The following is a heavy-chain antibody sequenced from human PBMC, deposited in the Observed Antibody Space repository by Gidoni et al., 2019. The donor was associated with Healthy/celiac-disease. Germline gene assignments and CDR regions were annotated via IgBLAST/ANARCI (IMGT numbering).Heavy chain of an antibody. V-gene: IGHV1-69*06. CDR2: IIPIFGTA. CDR1: GGTFSSYA. CDR3: ARVGLYGGNSGLENEIDY. D-gene: IGHD2-21*02. J-gene: IGHJ4*02. Sequence: QVQLVQSGAEVKKPGSSVKVSCKASGGTFSSYAISWVRQAPGQGLEWMGGIIPIFGTANYAQKFQGRVTITADKSTSTAYMELSSLRSEDTAVYYCARVGLYGGNSGLENEIDYWGQGTLVTVSS.